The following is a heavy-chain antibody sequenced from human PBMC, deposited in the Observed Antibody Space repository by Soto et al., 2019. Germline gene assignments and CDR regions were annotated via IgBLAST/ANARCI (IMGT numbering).Heavy chain of an antibody. D-gene: IGHD3-3*01. CDR2: ISGSGGST. CDR3: AKGLRFLEWLSSDYYYGMDV. V-gene: IGHV3-23*01. CDR1: GFTFSSYA. Sequence: GGSLRLSCAASGFTFSSYAMSWVRQAPGKGLEWVSAISGSGGSTYYADSVKGRFTISRDNSKNTLYLQMNSLRAEDTAVYYCAKGLRFLEWLSSDYYYGMDVWGQGTTVTVSS. J-gene: IGHJ6*02.